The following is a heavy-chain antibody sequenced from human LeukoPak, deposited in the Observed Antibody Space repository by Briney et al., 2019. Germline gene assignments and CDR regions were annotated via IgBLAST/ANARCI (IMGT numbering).Heavy chain of an antibody. V-gene: IGHV3-30*05. Sequence: GGSLRLSCAASGFTFSSYSMNWVRQAPGKGLGWVADISYDVSNKYYADSVKGRFTISTDNSKNTLYLQMNSLRADDTSVYDCGRDGGGVIAAADHFDYWGQGTLVTVSS. CDR2: ISYDVSNK. CDR3: GRDGGGVIAAADHFDY. J-gene: IGHJ4*02. D-gene: IGHD6-13*01. CDR1: GFTFSSYS.